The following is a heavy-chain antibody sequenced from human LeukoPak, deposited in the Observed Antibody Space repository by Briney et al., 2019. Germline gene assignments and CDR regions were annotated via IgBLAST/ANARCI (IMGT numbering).Heavy chain of an antibody. Sequence: ASVKVSRKASGYTFTSYGISWVRQAPGQGLEWMGWISAYNGNTNYAQKLQGRVTMTTDTSISTAYMELSRLRSDDTAVYYCARGLQETLAWLKALSAFDIWGQGTMVTVSS. CDR3: ARGLQETLAWLKALSAFDI. J-gene: IGHJ3*02. CDR1: GYTFTSYG. CDR2: ISAYNGNT. V-gene: IGHV1-18*01. D-gene: IGHD5-24*01.